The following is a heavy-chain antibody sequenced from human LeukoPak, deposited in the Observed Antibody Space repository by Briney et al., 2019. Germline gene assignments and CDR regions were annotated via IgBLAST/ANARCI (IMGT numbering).Heavy chain of an antibody. CDR2: ISGSGGST. J-gene: IGHJ4*02. CDR3: AKDRLVVVPAATHFDY. D-gene: IGHD2-2*01. CDR1: GFTFSSYA. Sequence: GGSLRLSCAASGFTFSSYAMSWVRQAPGKGLEWVSAISGSGGSTYYADSVKGRFTISRDNSKNTLYLQMNSLRAEDTAVYYCAKDRLVVVPAATHFDYWGQGTLVTVSS. V-gene: IGHV3-23*01.